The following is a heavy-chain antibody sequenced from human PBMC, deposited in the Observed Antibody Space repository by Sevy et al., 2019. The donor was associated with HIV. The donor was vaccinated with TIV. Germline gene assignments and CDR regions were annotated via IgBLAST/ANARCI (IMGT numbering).Heavy chain of an antibody. J-gene: IGHJ4*02. D-gene: IGHD3-10*01. Sequence: GGSLRLSCAASGFTFSDYYMSWIRQAPGKGLEWVSYISSGGSTIYYADSVKGRFTISRDNAKNSLYLQMNSLRAEDTAVYYCARDLRVWTMVRGVFDYWGQGTLVTVSS. CDR2: ISSGGSTI. CDR3: ARDLRVWTMVRGVFDY. CDR1: GFTFSDYY. V-gene: IGHV3-11*01.